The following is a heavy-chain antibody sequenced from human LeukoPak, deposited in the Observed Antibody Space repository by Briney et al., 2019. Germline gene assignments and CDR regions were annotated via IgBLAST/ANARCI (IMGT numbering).Heavy chain of an antibody. CDR1: GFTFSSYA. CDR3: VRDRGTYRPIDY. Sequence: PGGSLRLSCAASGFTFSSYAMNWVRQAPGKGLEWVSVISGSGGSTYYADSVKGRFTISRDNSKNTLYLQMNSLRAEDTAIYYCVRDRGTYRPIDYWGQGTLVTVSS. V-gene: IGHV3-23*01. CDR2: ISGSGGST. J-gene: IGHJ4*02. D-gene: IGHD1-26*01.